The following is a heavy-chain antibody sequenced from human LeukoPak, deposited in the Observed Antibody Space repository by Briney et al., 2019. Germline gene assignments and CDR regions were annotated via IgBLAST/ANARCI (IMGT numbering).Heavy chain of an antibody. D-gene: IGHD2-2*01. CDR3: AKDSAAMYGAFDI. J-gene: IGHJ3*02. CDR1: GFTIGDFY. CDR2: IYSGGST. Sequence: GGSLRLSCAASGFTIGDFYMSWVRQAPGKGLEWVSVIYSGGSTYYADSVMGRFSISRDTSKNTLYLQMNSLRAEDTAVYYCAKDSAAMYGAFDIWGQGTMVTVSS. V-gene: IGHV3-53*05.